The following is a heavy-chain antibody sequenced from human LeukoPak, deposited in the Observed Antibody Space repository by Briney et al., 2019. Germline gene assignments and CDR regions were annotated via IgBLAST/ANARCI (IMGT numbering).Heavy chain of an antibody. J-gene: IGHJ4*02. D-gene: IGHD4-17*01. V-gene: IGHV4-39*01. CDR2: IYYSGST. Sequence: SETLSLTCTVSGGSISSNSYYWGWIRQPPGKGLEWIGNIYYSGSTYDNPSRRIRVSISVDTSKNQFSLKLSSVTAADTAVYYCASYRIYGDLFDYWGQGTLVTVSS. CDR3: ASYRIYGDLFDY. CDR1: GGSISSNSYY.